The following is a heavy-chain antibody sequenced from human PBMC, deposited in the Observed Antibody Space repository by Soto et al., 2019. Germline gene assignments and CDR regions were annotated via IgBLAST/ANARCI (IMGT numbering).Heavy chain of an antibody. V-gene: IGHV1-3*01. CDR3: ARDRVGGLRYYYSYGMDV. CDR1: GYTFTSYA. Sequence: QVQLVQSGAEVKKPGASVKVSCKASGYTFTSYAMHWVRQAPGQRLEWMGWINAGNGNTKYSQKFQGRVTITRDTSASPADMELSSRRSEDTAVYYCARDRVGGLRYYYSYGMDVWGQGTTVTVSS. J-gene: IGHJ6*02. CDR2: INAGNGNT. D-gene: IGHD2-15*01.